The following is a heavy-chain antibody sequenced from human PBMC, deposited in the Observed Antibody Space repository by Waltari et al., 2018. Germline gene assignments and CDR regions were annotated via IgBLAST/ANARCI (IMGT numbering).Heavy chain of an antibody. CDR2: ISGSGGST. CDR3: AKDLRNYYGMDV. V-gene: IGHV3-23*01. Sequence: EVQLLESGGGLVQPGGSLRLSCAASGFTFSSYAMSWVRQAPGKGLGWVSAISGSGGSTYYADSVKGRFTISRDNSKNTLYLQMNSLRAEDTAVYYCAKDLRNYYGMDVWGQGTTVTVSS. J-gene: IGHJ6*02. CDR1: GFTFSSYA. D-gene: IGHD5-12*01.